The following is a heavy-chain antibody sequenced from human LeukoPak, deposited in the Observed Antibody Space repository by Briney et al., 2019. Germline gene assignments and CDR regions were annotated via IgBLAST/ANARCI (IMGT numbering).Heavy chain of an antibody. Sequence: PSETLSLTCTVSGGSISSYYWSWIRQPPGKGLEWIGRIYTSGSTNYNPSLKSRVTISVDTSKNQFSLKLSSVTAADTAVYYCARETYYDSSGYYRYYFDYWGQGTLVTVSS. CDR1: GGSISSYY. V-gene: IGHV4-4*08. J-gene: IGHJ4*02. CDR3: ARETYYDSSGYYRYYFDY. CDR2: IYTSGST. D-gene: IGHD3-22*01.